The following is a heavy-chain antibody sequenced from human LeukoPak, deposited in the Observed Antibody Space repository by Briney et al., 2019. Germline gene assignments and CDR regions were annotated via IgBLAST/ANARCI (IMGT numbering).Heavy chain of an antibody. CDR3: ARTSPTSHSDF. CDR2: INGDGRSS. CDR1: GFTFTTYW. J-gene: IGHJ4*02. V-gene: IGHV3-74*01. D-gene: IGHD3-16*01. Sequence: GGSLRLSCAASGFTFTTYWMHWVRQAPGKGLVWVSRINGDGRSSNYADSVKGRFTISRDNARNTLYLQMNSLRAEDTALYYCARTSPTSHSDFWGQGTLVTVSS.